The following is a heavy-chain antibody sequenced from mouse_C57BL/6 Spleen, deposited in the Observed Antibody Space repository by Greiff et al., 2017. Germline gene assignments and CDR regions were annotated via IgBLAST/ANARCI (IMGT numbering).Heavy chain of an antibody. CDR2: IHPNSGST. D-gene: IGHD1-1*01. CDR1: GSTFTSYW. V-gene: IGHV1-64*01. J-gene: IGHJ2*01. Sequence: VQLQQPGAELVKPGASVKLSCKASGSTFTSYWMHWVKQRPGQGLEWIGMIHPNSGSTNYNEKFKSKATLTVDKSSSTAYMQLSSLTSEDSAVYYCARLLRYYFDYWGQGTTLTVSS. CDR3: ARLLRYYFDY.